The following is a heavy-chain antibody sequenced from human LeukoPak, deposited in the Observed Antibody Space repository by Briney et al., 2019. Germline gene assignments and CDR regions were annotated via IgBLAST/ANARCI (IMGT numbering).Heavy chain of an antibody. D-gene: IGHD3-3*01. CDR1: GFTFSSYA. V-gene: IGHV3-23*01. Sequence: GGSLRLSCAASGFTFSSYAMSWVRQAPGKGLEWVSAISGSGGSTYYADSVKGRFTISRDNSKNTLYLQMNSLRAEDAAVYYCAKERRITIFGVVKESWFDPWGQGTLVTVSS. J-gene: IGHJ5*02. CDR3: AKERRITIFGVVKESWFDP. CDR2: ISGSGGST.